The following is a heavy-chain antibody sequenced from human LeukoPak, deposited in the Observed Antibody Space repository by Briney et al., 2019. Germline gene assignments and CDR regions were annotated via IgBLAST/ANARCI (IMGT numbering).Heavy chain of an antibody. CDR3: AKDGSGTYPDAFDM. CDR1: GFTFSNFA. CDR2: IRISGGDT. J-gene: IGHJ3*02. Sequence: GGSLRLSCAASGFTFSNFAMTWVRQAPGKGLEWVSGIRISGGDTYYADSVKGRFTISRDNSKNTLYLQMNSLRAEDTAVYYCAKDGSGTYPDAFDMWGQGTMVTVSS. D-gene: IGHD1-26*01. V-gene: IGHV3-23*01.